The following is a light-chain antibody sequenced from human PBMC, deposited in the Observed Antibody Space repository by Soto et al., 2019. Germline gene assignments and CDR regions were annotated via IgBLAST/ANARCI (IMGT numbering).Light chain of an antibody. CDR2: DVS. Sequence: QSVLTQPASVSGSPGQSITIPCTCTSSDVGGYNYVSWYQHHPGKAPKLMIYDVSNRPSGVSNRFSGSKSGNTASLTISGLQPEDEADYYCSSYTTSNTRQIVFGTGTKVTVL. CDR1: SSDVGGYNY. J-gene: IGLJ1*01. CDR3: SSYTTSNTRQIV. V-gene: IGLV2-14*03.